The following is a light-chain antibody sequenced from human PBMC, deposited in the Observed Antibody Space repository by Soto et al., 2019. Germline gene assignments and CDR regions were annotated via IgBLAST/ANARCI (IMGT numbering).Light chain of an antibody. J-gene: IGLJ2*01. Sequence: QSALTQPASVSGSPGQSITISCTGTSSDVGGYNYVSWYQQHPGKAPKLMIYEVSDRPSGVSNRFSGSKSGNTASLTISGLQAEDEADYYRSSYTSSSHVVFGGGPKLTVL. V-gene: IGLV2-14*01. CDR1: SSDVGGYNY. CDR2: EVS. CDR3: SSYTSSSHVV.